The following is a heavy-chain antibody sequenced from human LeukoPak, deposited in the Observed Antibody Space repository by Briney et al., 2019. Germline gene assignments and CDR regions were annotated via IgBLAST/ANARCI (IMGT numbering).Heavy chain of an antibody. D-gene: IGHD5-18*01. V-gene: IGHV3-30*04. Sequence: GGSLRLSCAASGFTFSSYAMHWVRQAPGKGLEWVAVISYDGGNKYYADSVKGRFTISRDNSKNTLYLQMNSLRAEDTAVYYCARDSYGYVSYYYYYMDVWGKGTTVTVSS. CDR1: GFTFSSYA. CDR2: ISYDGGNK. CDR3: ARDSYGYVSYYYYYMDV. J-gene: IGHJ6*03.